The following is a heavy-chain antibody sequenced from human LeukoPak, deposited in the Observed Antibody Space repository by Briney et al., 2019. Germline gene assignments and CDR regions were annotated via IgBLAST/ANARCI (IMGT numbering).Heavy chain of an antibody. CDR3: ARDSYYGMDV. Sequence: CIAFLSHLGTTNYTSSLRSRVPFSVDTSKSHFSLNLRSVTAADTAVYYCARDSYYGMDVWGQGTTVIVSS. CDR2: LSHLGTT. V-gene: IGHV4-61*03. J-gene: IGHJ6*02.